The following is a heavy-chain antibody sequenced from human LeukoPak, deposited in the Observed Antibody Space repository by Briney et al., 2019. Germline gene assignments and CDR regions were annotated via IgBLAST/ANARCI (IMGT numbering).Heavy chain of an antibody. V-gene: IGHV3-73*01. J-gene: IGHJ3*02. D-gene: IGHD2-15*01. CDR2: IRSKANGYTT. CDR3: TKLAGGDAFDI. Sequence: GGSLKLSCAASGFTFSGSAMHWVRQASGKGLEWVGRIRSKANGYTTAYGASVKGRFTISRDDSQRATYVQMNSLKIEDTAVYYCTKLAGGDAFDIWGPGTMVTVSS. CDR1: GFTFSGSA.